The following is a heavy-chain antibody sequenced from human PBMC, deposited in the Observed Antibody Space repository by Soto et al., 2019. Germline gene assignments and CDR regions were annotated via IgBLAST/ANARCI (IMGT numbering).Heavy chain of an antibody. J-gene: IGHJ6*02. V-gene: IGHV1-18*01. CDR1: GYTFTSYG. Sequence: ASVKVSCKASGYTFTSYGISWGRQAPGQGLEWMGWISAYNGNTNYAQKLQGRVTMTTDTSTSTAYMELRSMSSDDTDVYYCASGEHIVATIMGACDCYYGMDVWGQGTTVTVSS. D-gene: IGHD5-12*01. CDR3: ASGEHIVATIMGACDCYYGMDV. CDR2: ISAYNGNT.